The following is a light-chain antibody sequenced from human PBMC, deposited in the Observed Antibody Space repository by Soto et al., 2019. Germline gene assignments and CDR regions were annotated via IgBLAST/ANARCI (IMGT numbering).Light chain of an antibody. CDR2: KAS. CDR3: QQYDTYPLT. Sequence: DIHMTQSPSTVSASVGDRVTITCRASQSINNWLAWYQQKPGQAPKLLIYKASSLESGVPPRFSGSGYGTDFTLTLSGLQPEDFATYYCQQYDTYPLTFGQGTRWISN. V-gene: IGKV1-5*03. J-gene: IGKJ1*01. CDR1: QSINNW.